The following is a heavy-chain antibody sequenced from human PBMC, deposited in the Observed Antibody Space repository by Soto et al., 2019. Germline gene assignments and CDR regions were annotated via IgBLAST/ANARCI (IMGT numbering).Heavy chain of an antibody. CDR3: ARGPRYNWNYVFDY. V-gene: IGHV1-69*01. CDR2: IIPIFGTA. CDR1: GGTFSSYA. D-gene: IGHD1-7*01. J-gene: IGHJ4*02. Sequence: QVQLVQSGAEVKKPGSSVKVSCKASGGTFSSYAISWVRQAPGQGLEWMGGIIPIFGTANYEQKFQGRVTITADESTSTAYMELSSLRSEDTAVYYCARGPRYNWNYVFDYWGQGTLVTVSS.